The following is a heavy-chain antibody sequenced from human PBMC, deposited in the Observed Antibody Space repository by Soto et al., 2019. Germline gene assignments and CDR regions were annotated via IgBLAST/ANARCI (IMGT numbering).Heavy chain of an antibody. Sequence: QVQLVQSGAEVKKPGASVKVSCKASGYTFTSYGISWVRQAPGQGLEWMGWISAYNGNTNYAQKLQGRVTMTTDTSTSTAYRELRSLRSDDTAVYYCAGDVDTAMASTAGFDYWGQGTLVTVSS. J-gene: IGHJ4*02. V-gene: IGHV1-18*01. CDR1: GYTFTSYG. D-gene: IGHD5-18*01. CDR2: ISAYNGNT. CDR3: AGDVDTAMASTAGFDY.